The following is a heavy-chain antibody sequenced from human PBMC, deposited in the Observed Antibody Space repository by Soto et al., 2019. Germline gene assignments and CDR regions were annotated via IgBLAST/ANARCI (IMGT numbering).Heavy chain of an antibody. CDR3: AREYGGIRANYYDFWSGYYTGTDYYYGMDV. J-gene: IGHJ6*02. CDR2: IKQDGSEK. Sequence: VGSLRLSCAASGFTFSSYWMSWVRQAPGKGLEWVANIKQDGSEKYYVDSVKGRFTISRDNAKNSLYLQMNSLRAEDTAVYYCAREYGGIRANYYDFWSGYYTGTDYYYGMDVWGQGTTVTVSS. V-gene: IGHV3-7*01. CDR1: GFTFSSYW. D-gene: IGHD3-3*01.